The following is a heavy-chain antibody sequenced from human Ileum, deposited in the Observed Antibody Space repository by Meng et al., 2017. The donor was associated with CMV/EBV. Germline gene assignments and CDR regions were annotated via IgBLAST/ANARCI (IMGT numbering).Heavy chain of an antibody. V-gene: IGHV3-74*01. J-gene: IGHJ4*02. CDR3: ARGSTGYGNFDY. CDR2: INDDEGSI. D-gene: IGHD5-12*01. CDR1: GFTFSSYW. Sequence: CAASGFTFSSYWMHWVSRAQGEGLVWVDRINDDEGSISNADSMKGRFTISRDNDEKTLYLQINSLRAEDTAVYYCARGSTGYGNFDYWGQGTLVTVSS.